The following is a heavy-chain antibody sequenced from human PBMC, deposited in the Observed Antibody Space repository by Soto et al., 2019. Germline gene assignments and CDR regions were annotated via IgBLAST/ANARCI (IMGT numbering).Heavy chain of an antibody. Sequence: GGSLRLSCAASGFTFSDHYMSWIRQAPGKGLEWVSYISSSGDIIYYADSVKGRFTISRDNAKNSLYLQMNSLRAEDTAVYYCARDLGYYDSSGYFDYWGQGTLVTVSP. D-gene: IGHD3-22*01. CDR3: ARDLGYYDSSGYFDY. CDR1: GFTFSDHY. V-gene: IGHV3-11*01. J-gene: IGHJ4*02. CDR2: ISSSGDII.